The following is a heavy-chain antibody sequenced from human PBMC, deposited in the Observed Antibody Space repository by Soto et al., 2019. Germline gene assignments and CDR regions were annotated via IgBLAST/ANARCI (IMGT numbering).Heavy chain of an antibody. CDR1: GFTFSNYA. CDR3: AKGNRAYYYYGMDV. V-gene: IGHV3-30-3*01. Sequence: VQLVESGGGVVQPGRSLRLSCAASGFTFSNYAMHWVRQAPGKGLEWVAVISKDGSSQFYADSVRGRFTISRDNSKNTLYLQMNSLRAEDTAVYYCAKGNRAYYYYGMDVWGQGTTVTVSS. J-gene: IGHJ6*02. CDR2: ISKDGSSQ.